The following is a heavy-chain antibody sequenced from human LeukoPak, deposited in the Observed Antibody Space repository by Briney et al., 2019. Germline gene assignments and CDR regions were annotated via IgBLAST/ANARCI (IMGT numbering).Heavy chain of an antibody. Sequence: PSETLSLTCAVYGGSFSGYYWSWIRQPPGKGLEWIGEINESGSTNNNPSLKSRVTISIDKSKNQFYLKVSSVTAADTAVYYCARRVGRYFGERAYYYNYMDVWDKGTTVTISS. D-gene: IGHD3-10*01. CDR2: INESGST. CDR3: ARRVGRYFGERAYYYNYMDV. V-gene: IGHV4-34*01. CDR1: GGSFSGYY. J-gene: IGHJ6*03.